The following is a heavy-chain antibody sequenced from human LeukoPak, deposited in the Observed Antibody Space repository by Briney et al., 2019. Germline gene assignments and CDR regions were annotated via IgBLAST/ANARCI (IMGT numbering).Heavy chain of an antibody. CDR3: ARTTSLTASGYDC. J-gene: IGHJ4*02. V-gene: IGHV1-8*03. CDR1: GYTFTTYH. D-gene: IGHD4-17*01. Sequence: ASVKVSCKTSGYTFTTYHINWVRQATGQGLEWLGWMNPYNGDRGYAQKFQGRLSITSDTSISTAYMELSSLKSDDTAVYFCARTTSLTASGYDCGGQGTLVTVSS. CDR2: MNPYNGDR.